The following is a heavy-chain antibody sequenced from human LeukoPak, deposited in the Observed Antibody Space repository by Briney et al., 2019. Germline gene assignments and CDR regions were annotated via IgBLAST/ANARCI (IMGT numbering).Heavy chain of an antibody. CDR2: INPSGGST. CDR1: GYTFTSYY. Sequence: ASVKVSCKASGYTFTSYYMHWVRQASGQGLEWMGIINPSGGSTSYAQKFQGRVTMTRDTSTSTVYMELSSLRSEDTAVYYCAREFLWFGESDAFDIWGQGTMVTVSS. CDR3: AREFLWFGESDAFDI. V-gene: IGHV1-46*01. D-gene: IGHD3-10*01. J-gene: IGHJ3*02.